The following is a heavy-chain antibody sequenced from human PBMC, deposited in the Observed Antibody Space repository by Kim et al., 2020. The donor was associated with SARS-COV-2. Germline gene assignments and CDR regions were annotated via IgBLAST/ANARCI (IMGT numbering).Heavy chain of an antibody. V-gene: IGHV3-21*01. J-gene: IGHJ3*02. CDR2: ISSSRNYI. D-gene: IGHD2-21*01. CDR1: GFTFSTYT. CDR3: AREGLVAINAFDI. Sequence: GGSLRLSCAASGFTFSTYTMNWVRQAPGKGLEWVSSISSSRNYIFYADSLKGRFTVSRDNAKNSLYLQMNSLRAEDTAVYYCAREGLVAINAFDIWGQGTMVTVSS.